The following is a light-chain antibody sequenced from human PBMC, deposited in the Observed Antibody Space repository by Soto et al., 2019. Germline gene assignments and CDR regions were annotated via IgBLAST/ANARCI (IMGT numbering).Light chain of an antibody. CDR2: NVN. J-gene: IGLJ1*01. V-gene: IGLV2-11*01. CDR3: CSYTSSAWNFV. Sequence: QSALIQPPSVSGSPGQSVTISCTGTSSDVGSYDYVSWYQQHPGTVPKPMIYNVNIQPSGVPDRFSGSKSGNTASMTISGLQAEDEADYLCCSYTSSAWNFVFGTGTKLTVL. CDR1: SSDVGSYDY.